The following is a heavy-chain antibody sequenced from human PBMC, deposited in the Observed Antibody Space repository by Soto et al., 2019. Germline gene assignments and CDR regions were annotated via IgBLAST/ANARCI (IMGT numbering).Heavy chain of an antibody. D-gene: IGHD6-13*01. J-gene: IGHJ4*02. V-gene: IGHV1-69*01. CDR1: EGTFNSYA. CDR2: IIPYYNTI. Sequence: QAQVVQSGAEVRKPGSSVKLSCKASEGTFNSYAIAWVRQAPGQGLEWMGGIIPYYNTINYAQKFQDRVTITSDDSTNTVYMELSSLRSDDTAGYFCASGASRWYPYFFDSWAQGTLVTVSS. CDR3: ASGASRWYPYFFDS.